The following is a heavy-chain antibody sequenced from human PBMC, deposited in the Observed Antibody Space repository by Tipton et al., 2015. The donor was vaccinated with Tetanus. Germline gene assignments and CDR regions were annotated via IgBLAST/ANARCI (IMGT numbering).Heavy chain of an antibody. J-gene: IGHJ5*01. CDR1: GGSINNGAYT. Sequence: LSLTCTVSGGSINNGAYTWSWIRQSPGKGLEWIGYIFHTGGTYYNPSLKSRVTISVDGPKNQFSLNLKSVTAADTAVYYCARSHGSGGLLWFDSWGQGTLVAVSS. V-gene: IGHV4-30-2*06. D-gene: IGHD3-10*01. CDR2: IFHTGGT. CDR3: ARSHGSGGLLWFDS.